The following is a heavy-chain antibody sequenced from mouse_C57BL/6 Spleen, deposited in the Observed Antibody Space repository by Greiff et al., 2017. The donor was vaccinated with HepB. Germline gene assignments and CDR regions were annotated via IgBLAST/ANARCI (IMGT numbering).Heavy chain of an antibody. CDR3: ARSITTVVATENYFDY. J-gene: IGHJ2*01. Sequence: VQLQQSVAELVRPGASVKLSCTASGFNIKNTYMHWVKQRPEQGLEWIGRIDPANGNTKYAPKFQGKATITADTSSNTAYLQLSGLTSEDTAIYYCARSITTVVATENYFDYWGQGTTLTVSS. V-gene: IGHV14-3*01. CDR2: IDPANGNT. CDR1: GFNIKNTY. D-gene: IGHD1-1*01.